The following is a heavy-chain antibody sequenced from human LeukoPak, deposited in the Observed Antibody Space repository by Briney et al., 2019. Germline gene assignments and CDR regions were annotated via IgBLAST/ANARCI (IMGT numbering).Heavy chain of an antibody. CDR2: IYYGGST. CDR1: GGSISSSNYF. Sequence: SETLSLTCTVSGGSISSSNYFWGWIRQPPGKGLEWIGNIYYGGSTYYNPSLKSRLTISVDTSENQFSLHLTSVTAADTAVYFCARVTRWAGLDFWGQGTLVTVSS. J-gene: IGHJ4*02. D-gene: IGHD2-21*02. V-gene: IGHV4-39*07. CDR3: ARVTRWAGLDF.